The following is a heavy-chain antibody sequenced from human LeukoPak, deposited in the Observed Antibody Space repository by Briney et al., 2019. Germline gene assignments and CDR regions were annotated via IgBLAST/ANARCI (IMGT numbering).Heavy chain of an antibody. CDR1: GFTFSSYG. J-gene: IGHJ4*02. Sequence: GGSLRLSCAASGFTFSSYGMHWVRQAPGKGLEWVAFIRYDGSNKYYADSVKGRFTISRDNSKNTLYLQMNSLRAEDTAVYYCAKAPAGRIVVVPAAIGLVDYWGQGTLVTVSS. CDR2: IRYDGSNK. D-gene: IGHD2-2*02. V-gene: IGHV3-30*02. CDR3: AKAPAGRIVVVPAAIGLVDY.